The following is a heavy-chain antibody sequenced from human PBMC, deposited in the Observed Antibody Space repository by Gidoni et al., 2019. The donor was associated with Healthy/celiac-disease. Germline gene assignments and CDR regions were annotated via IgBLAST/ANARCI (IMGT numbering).Heavy chain of an antibody. V-gene: IGHV3-7*01. CDR1: GFTFSSYW. CDR2: IKQDGSEK. CDR3: ARDQYYDSSGYGY. J-gene: IGHJ4*02. Sequence: EVQRVESGGGLVQPGGSLRLSCAASGFTFSSYWMSWVRQAPGKGLEWVANIKQDGSEKYYVDSVKGRFTISRDNAKNSLYLQMNSLRAEDTAVYYCARDQYYDSSGYGYWGQGTLVTVSS. D-gene: IGHD3-22*01.